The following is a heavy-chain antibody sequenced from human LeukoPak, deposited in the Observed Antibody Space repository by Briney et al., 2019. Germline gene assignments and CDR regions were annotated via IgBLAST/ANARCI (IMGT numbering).Heavy chain of an antibody. CDR2: IDWDDDK. CDR1: GFSLTTSGMC. Sequence: SGPTLVNPTQTLTLTCSFSGFSLTTSGMCVNWIRLPPGKALEWLARIDWDDDKYYSTSLKTRLTISKDTSKNQVVLTMTNMDPVDTATYYCARSMTTVVQDAFDIWGQGTIVTVSS. D-gene: IGHD4-23*01. V-gene: IGHV2-70*11. J-gene: IGHJ3*02. CDR3: ARSMTTVVQDAFDI.